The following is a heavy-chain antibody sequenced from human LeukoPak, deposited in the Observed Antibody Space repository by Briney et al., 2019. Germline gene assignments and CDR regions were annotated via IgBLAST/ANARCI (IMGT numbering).Heavy chain of an antibody. CDR2: INPNSGGT. D-gene: IGHD1/OR15-1a*01. V-gene: IGHV1-2*02. CDR1: GYTFTGYY. CDR3: ARGGRALTNPYYYYMDV. Sequence: ASVKVSCKASGYTFTGYYMHWVRQAPGQGLEWTGWINPNSGGTNYAQKFQGRVTMTRDTSISTAYMELSRLRSDDTAVYYCARGGRALTNPYYYYMDVWGKGTTVTVSS. J-gene: IGHJ6*03.